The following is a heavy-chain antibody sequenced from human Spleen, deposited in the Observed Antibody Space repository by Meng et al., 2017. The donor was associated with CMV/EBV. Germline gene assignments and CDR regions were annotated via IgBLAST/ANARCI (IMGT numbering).Heavy chain of an antibody. V-gene: IGHV3-23*01. Sequence: GGSLRLSCAASGFAVNNYAMTWVRQRPGGGLEWVSVISASSGLIYYADDAKGRFTISRDSSKNTIFLQMSSLRAEDTAVYYCAKDHSYAYASSYYDSWGQGTLVTVSS. J-gene: IGHJ4*02. CDR2: ISASSGLI. CDR1: GFAVNNYA. CDR3: AKDHSYAYASSYYDS. D-gene: IGHD3-16*01.